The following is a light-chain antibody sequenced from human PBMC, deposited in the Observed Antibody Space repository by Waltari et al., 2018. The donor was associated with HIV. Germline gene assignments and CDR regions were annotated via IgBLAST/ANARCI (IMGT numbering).Light chain of an antibody. CDR2: NSD. Sequence: QSVLTQLPSLSRPPGQRVFISCSGSRSNIWTNFVSWFQQFSGRATKLIIYNSDQRPSGVPDRFSAANSGSSASLAITGLQSDDEAVYFCASRDDKLSHWVFGGGTKLTV. CDR1: RSNIWTNF. CDR3: ASRDDKLSHWV. V-gene: IGLV1-47*02. J-gene: IGLJ3*02.